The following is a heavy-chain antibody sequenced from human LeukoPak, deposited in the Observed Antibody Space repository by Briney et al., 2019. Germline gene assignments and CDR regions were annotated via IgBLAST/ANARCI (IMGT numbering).Heavy chain of an antibody. D-gene: IGHD2-21*02. CDR3: ARHGHPAYCGGDCYSYAFDY. CDR2: IYPGDSDT. V-gene: IGHV5-51*01. CDR1: GYSFTSYW. Sequence: GESLKISCKGSGYSFTSYWIGWVRQMPGKGLEWMGIIYPGDSDTRYSPSFQGQVTISADKSISTAYLQWSSLKASDTAMYYCARHGHPAYCGGDCYSYAFDYWGQGTLVTVSS. J-gene: IGHJ4*02.